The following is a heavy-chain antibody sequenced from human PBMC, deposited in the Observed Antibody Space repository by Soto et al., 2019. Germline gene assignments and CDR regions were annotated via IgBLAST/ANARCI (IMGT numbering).Heavy chain of an antibody. CDR3: ARDRAIAVAGTYYYYGMDV. D-gene: IGHD6-19*01. Sequence: QPGGSLRLSCAASGFTFSSYGMHWVRQAPGKGLEWVAVIWYDGSNKYYADSVKGRFTISRDNSKNTLYLQMNSLRAEDTAVYYCARDRAIAVAGTYYYYGMDVWGQGTTVTVSS. V-gene: IGHV3-33*01. J-gene: IGHJ6*02. CDR2: IWYDGSNK. CDR1: GFTFSSYG.